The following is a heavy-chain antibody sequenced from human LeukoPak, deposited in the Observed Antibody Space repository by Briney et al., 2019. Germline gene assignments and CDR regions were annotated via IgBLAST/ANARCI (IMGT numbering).Heavy chain of an antibody. CDR3: ARDSLQIYYDSSGYHLDAFDN. CDR1: GYTFTSYG. Sequence: ASVKVSCKPSGYTFTSYGISWVRQAPGQGLEWMGWISGYNGNTKYAQKLQGRVTMTTDTSTSKAYMELRSLRSDDTAVYYCARDSLQIYYDSSGYHLDAFDNWGQGTMVTVSS. J-gene: IGHJ3*02. CDR2: ISGYNGNT. V-gene: IGHV1-18*01. D-gene: IGHD3-22*01.